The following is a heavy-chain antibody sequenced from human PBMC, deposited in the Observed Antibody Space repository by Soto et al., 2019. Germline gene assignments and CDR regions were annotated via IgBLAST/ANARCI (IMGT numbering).Heavy chain of an antibody. CDR1: GFTFNRYW. CDR3: ARIVSGRDYGDSIDY. J-gene: IGHJ4*02. D-gene: IGHD4-17*01. CDR2: IKEDGSEK. V-gene: IGHV3-7*03. Sequence: LVGSLRLSCAVSGFTFNRYWLTWVRQAPGKGLEWVANIKEDGSEKYYVDSVKGRFTTSRDNAKNSLYLQMNSLRAEDTAVYYCARIVSGRDYGDSIDYWGQGTMVTVYS.